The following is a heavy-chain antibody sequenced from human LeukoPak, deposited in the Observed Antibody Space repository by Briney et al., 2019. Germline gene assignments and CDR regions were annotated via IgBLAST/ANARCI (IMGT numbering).Heavy chain of an antibody. V-gene: IGHV4-39*01. CDR2: IYNSGST. CDR3: ARLGDARWFDP. Sequence: PSETLSLTCTVSGGSISSSRYYWGWVRQPPGKGLEWIGSIYNSGSTYYNPSLKSRVTLSEDTSKNQFSLKLSSVTAADTAVYYCARLGDARWFDPWGQGALVTVSS. J-gene: IGHJ5*02. D-gene: IGHD2-21*01. CDR1: GGSISSSRYY.